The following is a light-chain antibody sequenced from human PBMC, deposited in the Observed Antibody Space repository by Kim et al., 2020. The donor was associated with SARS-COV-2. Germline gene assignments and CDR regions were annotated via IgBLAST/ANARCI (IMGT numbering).Light chain of an antibody. V-gene: IGLV3-19*01. J-gene: IGLJ3*02. CDR2: GKN. Sequence: ALGQTVRITCKGDSLRSYYASWYQQKPGQAPVLVIYGKNNRPSGIPDRFSGSSSGNTASLTITGAQAEDEADYYCNSRDSSGNHLEFGGGTQLTVL. CDR1: SLRSYY. CDR3: NSRDSSGNHLE.